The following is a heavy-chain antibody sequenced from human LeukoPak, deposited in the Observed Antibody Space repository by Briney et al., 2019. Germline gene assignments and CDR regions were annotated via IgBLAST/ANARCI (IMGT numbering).Heavy chain of an antibody. Sequence: GGSLRLSCAASGFTFSNYWMTWVRQAPGKGLEWVANIKQDGSERDYVDSVKGRFTISRDDSKNSLYLQMNSLRAEDTAVYYCARGITTANWGEGTLVTVSS. CDR2: IKQDGSER. D-gene: IGHD3-10*01. V-gene: IGHV3-7*04. J-gene: IGHJ4*02. CDR1: GFTFSNYW. CDR3: ARGITTAN.